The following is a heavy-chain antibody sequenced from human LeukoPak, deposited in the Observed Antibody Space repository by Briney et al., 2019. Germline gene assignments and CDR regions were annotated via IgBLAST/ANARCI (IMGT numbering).Heavy chain of an antibody. CDR3: ARDPPRRYFDQEYYYYYMDV. CDR2: INSDGSST. Sequence: GGSLRLSCAASGFTFSSYWMHWVRQAPGKGLVWVSRINSDGSSTSYADSVKGRFTISRDSAKNTLYLQMNSLRAEDTAVYYCARDPPRRYFDQEYYYYYMDVWGKGTTVTVSS. D-gene: IGHD3-9*01. CDR1: GFTFSSYW. J-gene: IGHJ6*03. V-gene: IGHV3-74*01.